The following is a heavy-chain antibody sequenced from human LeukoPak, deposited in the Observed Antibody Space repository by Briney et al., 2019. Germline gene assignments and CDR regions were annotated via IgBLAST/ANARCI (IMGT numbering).Heavy chain of an antibody. D-gene: IGHD6-13*01. CDR3: ARHYGAAGDFDY. J-gene: IGHJ4*02. CDR2: IDPSDSYT. CDR1: GYSFTSYW. V-gene: IGHV5-10-1*01. Sequence: GESLKISCKGSGYSFTSYWISWVRQMPGKGLEWTGSIDPSDSYTNYSPSFEGHVTTSADKSISTAYLQWSSLKASDVATYYCARHYGAAGDFDYWGQGTLVTVSS.